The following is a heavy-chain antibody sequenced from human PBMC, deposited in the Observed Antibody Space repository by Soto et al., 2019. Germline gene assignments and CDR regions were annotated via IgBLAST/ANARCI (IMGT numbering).Heavy chain of an antibody. D-gene: IGHD6-19*01. Sequence: PSQTLSLTCAISGDSVSSNSAAWNWIRQSPSRGLEWLGRTYYRSKWYNDYAVSVKSRITINPDTSKNQFSLQLNSVTPEDTAVYYCARGSPYSSGRSPHYYYYYGMDVWGQGTTVTVS. CDR2: TYYRSKWYN. V-gene: IGHV6-1*01. J-gene: IGHJ6*02. CDR1: GDSVSSNSAA. CDR3: ARGSPYSSGRSPHYYYYYGMDV.